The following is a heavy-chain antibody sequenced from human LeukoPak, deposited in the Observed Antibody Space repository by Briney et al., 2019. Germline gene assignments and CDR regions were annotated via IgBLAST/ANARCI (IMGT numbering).Heavy chain of an antibody. V-gene: IGHV3-7*01. CDR1: GFTFSDYW. CDR3: ARDNDWAFDY. J-gene: IGHJ4*02. Sequence: GGSLRLSCAASGFTFSDYWMSWVRQAPGKGLEWVANIRQDGNDKKYVASVKGRFTISRDDAKNSLYLQMNSLRDEDTAVYYCARDNDWAFDYWGQGTLVTVSS. D-gene: IGHD3-9*01. CDR2: IRQDGNDK.